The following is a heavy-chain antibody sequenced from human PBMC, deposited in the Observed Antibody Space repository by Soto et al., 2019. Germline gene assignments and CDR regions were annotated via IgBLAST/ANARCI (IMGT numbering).Heavy chain of an antibody. V-gene: IGHV3-73*02. CDR1: GFTFSGSA. J-gene: IGHJ4*02. CDR3: TSTSDILTGYTRSDDY. Sequence: EVQLVESGGGLVQPGGSLKLSCAASGFTFSGSAMHWVRQASGKGLEWVGRIRSKANSYATAYAASVKGRFTISRDDSKNTAYLQMNSLKTEDTAVYYCTSTSDILTGYTRSDDYWGQGTLVTVSS. D-gene: IGHD3-9*01. CDR2: IRSKANSYAT.